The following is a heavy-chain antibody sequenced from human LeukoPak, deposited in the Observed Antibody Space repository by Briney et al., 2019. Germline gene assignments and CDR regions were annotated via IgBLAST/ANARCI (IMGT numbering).Heavy chain of an antibody. D-gene: IGHD2-2*02. Sequence: PSETLSLTCTVSGGSISSGSYYWSWIRQPPGKGLEWIGEINHSGSTNYNPSLKSRVTISVDTSKNQFSLKLSSVTAADTAVYYCARGYCSSTSCYTAEFYMDVWGKGTTVTVSS. CDR1: GGSISSGSYY. CDR3: ARGYCSSTSCYTAEFYMDV. V-gene: IGHV4-39*07. CDR2: INHSGST. J-gene: IGHJ6*03.